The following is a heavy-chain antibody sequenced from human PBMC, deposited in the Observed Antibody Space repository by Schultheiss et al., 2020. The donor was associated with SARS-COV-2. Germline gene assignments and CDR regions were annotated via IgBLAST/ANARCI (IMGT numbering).Heavy chain of an antibody. CDR2: ISYDGSNK. CDR3: AKDDSGYDYGDY. CDR1: GFTFSSYG. J-gene: IGHJ4*02. D-gene: IGHD5-12*01. V-gene: IGHV3-30*18. Sequence: GSLRLSCAASGFTFSSYGMHWVRQAPGKGLEWVAVISYDGSNKYYAGSVKGRFTISRDNSKNTLYLQMNNLRDEDTAVYYCAKDDSGYDYGDYWGQGTLVTVSS.